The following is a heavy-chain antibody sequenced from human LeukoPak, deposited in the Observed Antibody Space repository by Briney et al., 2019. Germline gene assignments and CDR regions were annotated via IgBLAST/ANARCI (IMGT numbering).Heavy chain of an antibody. J-gene: IGHJ4*01. Sequence: PGRSLRLSCAASGFTFSSYAMSWVRQAPGKGLEWVTSIIASGGSTDYAESVKGRFIISRDNSKNTLYLQMNSLRAEDTALYYCAKDEAVGAFSPFDYWGHGTLVTVSS. V-gene: IGHV3-23*01. CDR2: IIASGGST. CDR3: AKDEAVGAFSPFDY. D-gene: IGHD1-26*01. CDR1: GFTFSSYA.